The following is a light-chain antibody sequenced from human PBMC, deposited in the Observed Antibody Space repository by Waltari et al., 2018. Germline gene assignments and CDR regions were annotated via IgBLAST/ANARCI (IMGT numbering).Light chain of an antibody. Sequence: DIQMTQSPSSLSASVGFRVTITCQASQDIANSLTWYQQRPGNAPQLLIYAAFKWERGVPPRISGSGSGTDFTFTISSLKPEDIATDYCQQYANLPRTFGGGTKVETK. CDR1: QDIANS. CDR2: AAF. V-gene: IGKV1-33*01. J-gene: IGKJ4*01. CDR3: QQYANLPRT.